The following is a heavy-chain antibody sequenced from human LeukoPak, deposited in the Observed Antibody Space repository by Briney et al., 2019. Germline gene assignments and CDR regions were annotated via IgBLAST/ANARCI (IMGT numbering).Heavy chain of an antibody. CDR3: ARRGEYCSGGSCHSTFDY. CDR1: GGSISSYY. CDR2: IYYSGST. J-gene: IGHJ4*02. V-gene: IGHV4-59*08. D-gene: IGHD2-15*01. Sequence: SETLSLTCTVSGGSISSYYWSWIRQPPGKGLEWIGYIYYSGSTNYNPSLKSRVTISVDTSKNQFSLKLSSVTAADTAVYYCARRGEYCSGGSCHSTFDYWGQGTLVTVSS.